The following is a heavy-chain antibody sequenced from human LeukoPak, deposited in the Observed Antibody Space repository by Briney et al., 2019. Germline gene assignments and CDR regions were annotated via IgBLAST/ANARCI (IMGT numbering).Heavy chain of an antibody. CDR2: ISGSGGST. J-gene: IGHJ4*02. Sequence: GGSLRLSCAASGFTFSSYAMSWVRQAPGKGLEWVSAISGSGGSTYYADSVKGRFTISRDNSKNTLYLQMNSLRAEDTAVYYCANIVVVTQGRFGYFDYWGQGTLVTVSS. V-gene: IGHV3-23*01. CDR1: GFTFSSYA. CDR3: ANIVVVTQGRFGYFDY. D-gene: IGHD3-22*01.